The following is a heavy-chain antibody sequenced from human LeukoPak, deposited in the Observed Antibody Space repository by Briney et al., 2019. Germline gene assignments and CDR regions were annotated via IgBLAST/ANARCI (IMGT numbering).Heavy chain of an antibody. CDR2: IYYSGSS. V-gene: IGHV4-39*07. D-gene: IGHD3/OR15-3a*01. CDR3: AIVFWTDYYYMDV. J-gene: IGHJ6*03. CDR1: GGSISSSSSY. Sequence: SETLSLTCTVSGGSISSSSSYWGWIRQPPGMGLEWIGSIYYSGSSYYNPSLKSRVTISVDTSKSQFSLKLSSVTAADTAVYYCAIVFWTDYYYMDVWGKGTTVTVSS.